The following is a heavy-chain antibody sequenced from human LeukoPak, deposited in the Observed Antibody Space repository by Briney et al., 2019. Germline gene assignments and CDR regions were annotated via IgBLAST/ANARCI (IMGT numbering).Heavy chain of an antibody. CDR2: IRYDGGNK. CDR1: GFTFSSYG. D-gene: IGHD2-15*01. Sequence: GGSLRLSCAASGFTFSSYGMHWVRQAPGKGLEWVAFIRYDGGNKYYADSVKGRFTISRDNSKNTLYLQMNSLRAEDTAVYYCAKGGHIVVVVAATFDYWGQGTLVTVSS. CDR3: AKGGHIVVVVAATFDY. V-gene: IGHV3-30*02. J-gene: IGHJ4*02.